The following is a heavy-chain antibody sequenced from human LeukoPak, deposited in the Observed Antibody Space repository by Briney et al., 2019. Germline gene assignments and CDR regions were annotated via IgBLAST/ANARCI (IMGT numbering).Heavy chain of an antibody. Sequence: GGSLRLSCAASGXTFSIYWMHWVRQAPGKGLVWVSRINSDGSSTTYADSVKGRFTISRDNGQNTLYLQMNSLRAEDTAVYYCAREGRGYSYAFEYWGQGTLVTVSS. CDR1: GXTFSIYW. CDR3: AREGRGYSYAFEY. J-gene: IGHJ4*02. V-gene: IGHV3-74*01. CDR2: INSDGSST. D-gene: IGHD5-18*01.